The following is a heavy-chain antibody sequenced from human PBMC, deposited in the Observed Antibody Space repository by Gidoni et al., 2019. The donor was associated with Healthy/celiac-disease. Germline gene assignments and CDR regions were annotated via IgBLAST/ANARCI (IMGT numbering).Heavy chain of an antibody. Sequence: QVTLKESGPVLVKPTETLTLTCTVSGFSLSNARLGVSWIRQPPGKALEWLAHICSNDEKSYSTSLKSRLTISKDTSKSQVVLTMTNMDPVDTATYYCARISGDFWSPFYWYFDLWGRGTLVTVSS. J-gene: IGHJ2*01. CDR2: ICSNDEK. V-gene: IGHV2-26*01. D-gene: IGHD3-3*01. CDR3: ARISGDFWSPFYWYFDL. CDR1: GFSLSNARLG.